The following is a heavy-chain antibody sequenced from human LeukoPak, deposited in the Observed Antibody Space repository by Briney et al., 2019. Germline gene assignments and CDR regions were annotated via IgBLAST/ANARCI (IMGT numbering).Heavy chain of an antibody. D-gene: IGHD5-24*01. Sequence: GGSLRLSCAASGFIFNTYAMNWVRQAPGKGLEWVSSISSSSSYIYYVDSVKGRFTISRDNAKNSLYLQMNSLRAEDTAVYYCARVGWLQSQYYMDVWGKGTTVTVSS. V-gene: IGHV3-21*01. CDR2: ISSSSSYI. J-gene: IGHJ6*03. CDR1: GFIFNTYA. CDR3: ARVGWLQSQYYMDV.